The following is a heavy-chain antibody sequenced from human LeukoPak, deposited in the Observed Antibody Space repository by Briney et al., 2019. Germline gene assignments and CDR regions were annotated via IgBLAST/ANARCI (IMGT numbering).Heavy chain of an antibody. CDR2: INHSGST. V-gene: IGHV4-34*01. J-gene: IGHJ4*02. D-gene: IGHD3-10*01. CDR1: GGSFSGYY. Sequence: PSETLSLTCAVYGGSFSGYYWSWIRQPPGKGLEWIGEINHSGSTNYNPSLKSRVTISVDTSKNQFSLKLSSVTAADAAVYYCAIPSGSSMVRGAPSSRYYFDYWGQGTPVTVSS. CDR3: AIPSGSSMVRGAPSSRYYFDY.